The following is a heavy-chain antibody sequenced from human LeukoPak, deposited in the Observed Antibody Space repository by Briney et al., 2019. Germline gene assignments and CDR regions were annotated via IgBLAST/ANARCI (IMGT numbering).Heavy chain of an antibody. CDR3: ARERGYFGYCSSTSCYNGDAFDI. V-gene: IGHV4-61*02. J-gene: IGHJ3*02. CDR1: GGSISSGSYY. D-gene: IGHD2-2*02. Sequence: PSQTLSLTCTVSGGSISSGSYYWNWIRQPAGKGLEWIGRIYTSGSTNYNPSLKSRVTISVDTSKNQFSLKLSSVTAADTAVYYCARERGYFGYCSSTSCYNGDAFDIWGQGTMVTVSS. CDR2: IYTSGST.